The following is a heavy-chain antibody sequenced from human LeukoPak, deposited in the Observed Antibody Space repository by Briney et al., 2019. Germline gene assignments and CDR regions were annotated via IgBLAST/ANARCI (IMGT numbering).Heavy chain of an antibody. J-gene: IGHJ4*02. CDR2: IIPIFGTA. CDR1: GGTFSSYA. V-gene: IGHV1-69*13. Sequence: GASVKVSCKASGGTFSSYAISWVRQAPGQGLEWMGGIIPIFGTANYAQKFQGRVTITADESTSTAYMELSSLRSEDTAVYYCARDTDYGGRNWGQGTLVTVSS. CDR3: ARDTDYGGRN. D-gene: IGHD4-23*01.